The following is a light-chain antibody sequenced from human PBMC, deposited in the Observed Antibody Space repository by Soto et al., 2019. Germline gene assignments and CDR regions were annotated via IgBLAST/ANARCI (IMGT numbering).Light chain of an antibody. J-gene: IGLJ2*01. Sequence: QSVLTQPASVSGSPGQSITISCTGTSSDVGGYNYVSWYQQHPGKAPKLMIYDVSNRPSGVSNRFSGSKSGNTASLTISGRQAEDEADYYCSSYTSSSTRVVFGGGTQLTVL. CDR2: DVS. CDR3: SSYTSSSTRVV. CDR1: SSDVGGYNY. V-gene: IGLV2-14*01.